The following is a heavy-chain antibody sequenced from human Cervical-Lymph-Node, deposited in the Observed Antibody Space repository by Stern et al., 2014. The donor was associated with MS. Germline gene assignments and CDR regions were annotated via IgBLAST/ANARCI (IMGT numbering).Heavy chain of an antibody. D-gene: IGHD5-12*01. J-gene: IGHJ4*02. CDR2: ISYDGRDK. CDR1: GFTFSYHA. V-gene: IGHV3-30*01. CDR3: ARGGAVATSDYYFDY. Sequence: VQLVESGGGVVQPGRSLRLSCAASGFTFSYHAMHWVRQAPGKGLEWVAVISYDGRDKNEADSVKGRFTISRDNSRNTLYLQMNSLRVDDTAVYYCARGGAVATSDYYFDYWGQGILVTVSS.